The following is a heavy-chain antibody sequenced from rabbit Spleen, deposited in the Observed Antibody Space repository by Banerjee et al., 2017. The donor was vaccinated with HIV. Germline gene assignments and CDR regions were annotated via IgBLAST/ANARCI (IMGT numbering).Heavy chain of an antibody. CDR1: GVSFSLSSY. CDR3: ARDTSSSFSSYGMDL. V-gene: IGHV1S40*01. D-gene: IGHD1-1*01. Sequence: QSLEESGGDLVKPGASLTLTCTASGVSFSLSSYMCWVRQAPGKGLEWIACIDAGSSGFTYFATWAKGRFAISKTSSTTVTLQMTRLTAADTATYFCARDTSSSFSSYGMDLWAQGPSSPS. CDR2: IDAGSSGFT. J-gene: IGHJ6*01.